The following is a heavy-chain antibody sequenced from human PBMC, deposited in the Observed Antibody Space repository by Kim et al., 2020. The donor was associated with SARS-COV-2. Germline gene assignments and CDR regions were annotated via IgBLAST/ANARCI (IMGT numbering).Heavy chain of an antibody. Sequence: GGSLRLSCAASGFTFDDYGMSWVRQAPGKGLEWVSGINWNGGRTGYADSVKGRFTISRDNAKNSLYLQMNSLRAEDTALYYCARDHLVRVATDYDYIWGGYSDYWGQGTLVTVSS. CDR1: GFTFDDYG. CDR2: INWNGGRT. J-gene: IGHJ4*02. CDR3: ARDHLVRVATDYDYIWGGYSDY. D-gene: IGHD3-16*01. V-gene: IGHV3-20*04.